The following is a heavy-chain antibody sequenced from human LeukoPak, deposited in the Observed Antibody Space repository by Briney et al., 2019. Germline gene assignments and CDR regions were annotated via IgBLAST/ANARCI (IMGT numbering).Heavy chain of an antibody. CDR1: GFKFSDHY. CDR3: DNRGY. D-gene: IGHD2/OR15-2a*01. Sequence: TGGSLRLSCAASGFKFSDHYIDWVRQAPGKGLEWVGRSRNKASSYTTEYAASVEGRFTISRDVSESSLYLQMNSLRTEDTAVYYCDNRGYWGQGTLVTVSS. CDR2: SRNKASSYTT. J-gene: IGHJ4*02. V-gene: IGHV3-72*01.